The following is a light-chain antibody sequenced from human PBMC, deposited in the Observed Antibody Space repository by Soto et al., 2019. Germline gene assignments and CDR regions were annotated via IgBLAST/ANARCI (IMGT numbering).Light chain of an antibody. Sequence: DIQLTQSPSSLSASVGDRVTITCRASQRISSYLNWYQQRPGKAPNLLIYATSSLRTGVPSRFRGSRSGADFTLTISNLQPEDFATYYCQQSYSTPPTTFGQGTRLEIK. CDR1: QRISSY. CDR2: ATS. J-gene: IGKJ5*01. CDR3: QQSYSTPPTT. V-gene: IGKV1-39*01.